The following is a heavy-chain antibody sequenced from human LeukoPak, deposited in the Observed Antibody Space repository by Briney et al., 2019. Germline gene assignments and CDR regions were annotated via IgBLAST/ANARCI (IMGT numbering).Heavy chain of an antibody. CDR1: GYTFTSYD. CDR2: MNPNSGNT. V-gene: IGHV1-8*01. D-gene: IGHD6-19*01. J-gene: IGHJ6*03. CDR3: ARGQSHYYYMDV. Sequence: ASVKVSCKASGYTFTSYDINWVRQATGQGLEWMGWMNPNSGNTGYAQKFQGRVTMTRNTSISTAYMELSSLRSEDTAVYYCARGQSHYYYMDVWGKGTTVTVSS.